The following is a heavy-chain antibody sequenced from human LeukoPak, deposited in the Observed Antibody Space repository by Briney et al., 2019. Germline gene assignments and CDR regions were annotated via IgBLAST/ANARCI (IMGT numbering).Heavy chain of an antibody. V-gene: IGHV3-30*02. D-gene: IGHD1-1*01. CDR3: AGSDTTGYIPREWDYWYFDL. J-gene: IGHJ2*01. CDR1: GFTFSTFG. CDR2: IRYDGTNK. Sequence: GGSLRLSCAASGFAASGFTFSTFGMHWVRQAPGKGLEWVAFIRYDGTNKYYADSVKGRFTISRDNAKNSLYLQMNSLRAEDTAVYYCAGSDTTGYIPREWDYWYFDLWGRGTLVTVSS.